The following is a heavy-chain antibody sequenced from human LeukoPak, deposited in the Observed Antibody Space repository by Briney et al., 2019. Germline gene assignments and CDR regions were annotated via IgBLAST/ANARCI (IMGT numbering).Heavy chain of an antibody. D-gene: IGHD3-22*01. CDR2: ISSRGDTT. V-gene: IGHV3-23*01. Sequence: GGSLRLSCAASGFTFSRYGMSWVRQAPGKGLEWVSAISSRGDTTYYADSVKGRFTISRDNSNNTLFLQMNSLRAEDTAEYYCAKDRSYYDGSAYYGDPFDYWGQGTLVTVSS. CDR1: GFTFSRYG. CDR3: AKDRSYYDGSAYYGDPFDY. J-gene: IGHJ4*02.